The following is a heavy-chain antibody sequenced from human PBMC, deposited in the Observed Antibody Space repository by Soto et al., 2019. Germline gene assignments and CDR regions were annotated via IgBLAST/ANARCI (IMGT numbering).Heavy chain of an antibody. J-gene: IGHJ3*02. CDR2: IYSGGST. V-gene: IGHV3-66*01. CDR3: AREDGYRGGDAFDI. D-gene: IGHD5-12*01. CDR1: GFTVSSNY. Sequence: PGGSLRLSCAASGFTVSSNYMSWVRQAPGKGLEWVSVIYSGGSTYYADSVKGRFTISRDNSKNMLYLQMNSLRAEDTAVYYCAREDGYRGGDAFDIWGQGTMVTVSS.